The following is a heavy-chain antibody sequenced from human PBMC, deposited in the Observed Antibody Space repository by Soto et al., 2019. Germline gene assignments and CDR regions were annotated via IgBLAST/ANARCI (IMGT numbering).Heavy chain of an antibody. Sequence: SETLSLTCSVSGGSINYNSYYWGWIRQPPGKGLEWVGGIFYTGTTYYSPPLKDRVTISVDTSKNSFSLNLTSVTAADTAVYFCARLVVVAPVANAWGQGTLVTVS. D-gene: IGHD2-2*01. CDR1: GGSINYNSYY. CDR2: IFYTGTT. V-gene: IGHV4-39*02. CDR3: ARLVVVAPVANA. J-gene: IGHJ5*02.